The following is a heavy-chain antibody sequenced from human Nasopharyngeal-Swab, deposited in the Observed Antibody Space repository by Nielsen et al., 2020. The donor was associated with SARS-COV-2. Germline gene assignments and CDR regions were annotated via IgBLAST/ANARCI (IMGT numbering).Heavy chain of an antibody. CDR2: IIPSFGTA. Sequence: SVKVSCKASGGTFSSYAISWVRQAPGQGLEWMGGIIPSFGTAKYAQKFQGRVTITADESTSTAYMELSSLRSEDTAVYYCAYSLGPANYYYYGMDVWGQGTTVTVSS. D-gene: IGHD2-21*01. V-gene: IGHV1-69*13. CDR1: GGTFSSYA. CDR3: AYSLGPANYYYYGMDV. J-gene: IGHJ6*02.